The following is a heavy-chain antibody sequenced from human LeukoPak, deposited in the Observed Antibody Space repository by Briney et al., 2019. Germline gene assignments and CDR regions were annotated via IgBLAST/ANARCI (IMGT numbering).Heavy chain of an antibody. J-gene: IGHJ4*02. CDR2: INTDGSST. CDR3: TRDLSGTYYGRFDY. CDR1: GFTFSSYW. Sequence: GGSLRLSCAAPGFTFSSYWMHWVRQAPGKGLLWVSRINTDGSSTNFADSVRGRFTISRDNAKNTLYLQMNSLRAEDTAVYYCTRDLSGTYYGRFDYWGQGTLVTVSS. V-gene: IGHV3-74*01. D-gene: IGHD1-26*01.